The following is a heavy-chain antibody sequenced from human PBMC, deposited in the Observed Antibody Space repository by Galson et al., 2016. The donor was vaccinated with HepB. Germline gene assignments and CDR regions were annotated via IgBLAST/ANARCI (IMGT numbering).Heavy chain of an antibody. CDR1: GGSIDTVAFY. D-gene: IGHD6-19*01. CDR3: ARSTAVSGRRSWGYLDP. Sequence: ETLSLTCTLSGGSIDTVAFYWAWIRQTPGKGLEWIGSIYHTGSTYLSASLKSRVIMSVDKSMNQFSLTLRSLTVADSAVYYCARSTAVSGRRSWGYLDPWGQGTLVSVSS. V-gene: IGHV4-39*01. J-gene: IGHJ5*02. CDR2: IYHTGST.